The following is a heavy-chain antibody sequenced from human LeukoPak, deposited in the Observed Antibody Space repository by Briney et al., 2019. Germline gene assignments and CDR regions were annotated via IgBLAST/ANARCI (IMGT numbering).Heavy chain of an antibody. J-gene: IGHJ6*03. V-gene: IGHV3-30*04. Sequence: GRSLRLSCAASGFTFSSYAMHWVRQAPGKGLEWVAVISYDGSNKYYADSVKGRFTISRDNSKNTLYLQMNSLRAEDTAVYYCAKDPYGSGSYYYYYYYMDVWGKGTTVTISS. CDR3: AKDPYGSGSYYYYYYYMDV. CDR1: GFTFSSYA. CDR2: ISYDGSNK. D-gene: IGHD3-10*01.